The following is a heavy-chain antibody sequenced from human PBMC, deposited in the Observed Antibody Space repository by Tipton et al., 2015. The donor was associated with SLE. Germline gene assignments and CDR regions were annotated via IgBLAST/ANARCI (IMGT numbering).Heavy chain of an antibody. CDR2: IYYSGST. D-gene: IGHD6-13*01. CDR3: ARGSYSSSWFLGWFDP. CDR1: GGSISSHY. Sequence: TLSLTCTVSGGSISSHYWSWIRQPPGKGLEWIGYIYYSGSTYYNPSLKSRVTISVDTSKDQFSLKLSSVTAADTAVYYCARGSYSSSWFLGWFDPWGQGTLVTVSS. J-gene: IGHJ5*02. V-gene: IGHV4-59*11.